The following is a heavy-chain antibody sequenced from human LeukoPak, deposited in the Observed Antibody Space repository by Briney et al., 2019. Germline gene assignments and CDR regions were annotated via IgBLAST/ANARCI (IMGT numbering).Heavy chain of an antibody. Sequence: GGSLRLSCAASGFTFSDYYMSWIRHAPGKGLELVSYISSSGSTIYYADSVKGRFTISRDNAKNSLYLQMDSLRAEDTAVYYCARAESSGWYEWFDPWGQGTLVTVSS. J-gene: IGHJ5*02. CDR2: ISSSGSTI. CDR1: GFTFSDYY. V-gene: IGHV3-11*01. CDR3: ARAESSGWYEWFDP. D-gene: IGHD6-19*01.